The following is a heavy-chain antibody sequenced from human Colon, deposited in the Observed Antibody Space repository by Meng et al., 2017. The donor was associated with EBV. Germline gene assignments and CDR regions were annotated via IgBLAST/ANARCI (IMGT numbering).Heavy chain of an antibody. CDR2: INESGST. D-gene: IGHD3-3*01. CDR1: GGSFSNSY. V-gene: IGHV4-34*01. CDR3: RNAFCSAEAGCSDQ. Sequence: GQLQQVGAGLWKPSETLSIPCENYGGSFSNSYWSWIRQPPGNRLEWIGEINESGSTKYNPSLKSRVTILMDTSKSQFSLRLCSVTAADTAVYYCRNAFCSAEAGCSDQWGQGTLVTVSS. J-gene: IGHJ4*02.